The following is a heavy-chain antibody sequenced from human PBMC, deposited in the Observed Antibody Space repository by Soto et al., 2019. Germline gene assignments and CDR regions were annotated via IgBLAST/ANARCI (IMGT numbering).Heavy chain of an antibody. CDR3: ASGTVTSGRWFGP. V-gene: IGHV1-18*04. CDR2: ISTFNGNT. J-gene: IGHJ5*02. D-gene: IGHD4-17*01. Sequence: QVHLVQSGTEVKEPGASVKVSCKASASTFTGYTINWVRQAPGQVLEWMGWISTFNGNTKYAGNFEGRVTMTTNTSTTTAYMEMTSLTFDDTAVYFCASGTVTSGRWFGPWGQGTLVSVSS. CDR1: ASTFTGYT.